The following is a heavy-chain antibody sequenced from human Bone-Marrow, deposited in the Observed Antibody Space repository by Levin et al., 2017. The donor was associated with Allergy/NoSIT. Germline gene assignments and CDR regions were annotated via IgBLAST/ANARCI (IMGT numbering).Heavy chain of an antibody. CDR3: ATFRGYLFDY. V-gene: IGHV1-24*01. CDR2: FDPEDGET. D-gene: IGHD3-16*02. J-gene: IGHJ4*02. Sequence: GESLKISCKVSGYTLTELSMHWVRQAPGKGLEWMGGFDPEDGETIYAQKFQGRVTMTEDTSTDTAYMELSSLRSEDTAVYYCATFRGYLFDYWGQGTLVTVSS. CDR1: GYTLTELS.